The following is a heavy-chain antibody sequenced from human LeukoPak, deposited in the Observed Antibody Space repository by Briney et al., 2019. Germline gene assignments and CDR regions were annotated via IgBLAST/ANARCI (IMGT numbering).Heavy chain of an antibody. J-gene: IGHJ4*01. V-gene: IGHV3-23*01. CDR3: ARGSTAAAPGWVY. CDR1: GFSFTDYA. Sequence: GGSLRLSCAASGFSFTDYAMSWARQPPGKGLEWVSAVSGHGDTTDYVDSVKGRFTISRDNSRNTVHLQIDSLRIEDTGVYYCARGSTAAAPGWVYWGHGILVTVSS. CDR2: VSGHGDTT. D-gene: IGHD6-19*01.